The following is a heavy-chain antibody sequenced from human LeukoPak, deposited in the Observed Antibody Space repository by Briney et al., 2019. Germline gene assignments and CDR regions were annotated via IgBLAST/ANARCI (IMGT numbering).Heavy chain of an antibody. J-gene: IGHJ6*03. CDR2: IIPIFGTA. CDR1: GGTFSSYA. D-gene: IGHD3-9*01. CDR3: ARDALTGYDILIPPPYYMDV. Sequence: ASVKVSCKASGGTFSSYAISWVRQAPGQGLEWMGGIIPIFGTANYAQKFQGRVTITADESTSTAYMELSSLRSEDTAVYYCARDALTGYDILIPPPYYMDVWGKGTTVTVSS. V-gene: IGHV1-69*13.